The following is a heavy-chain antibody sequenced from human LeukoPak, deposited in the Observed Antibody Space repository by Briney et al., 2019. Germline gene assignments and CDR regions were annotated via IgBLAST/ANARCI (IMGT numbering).Heavy chain of an antibody. V-gene: IGHV6-1*01. J-gene: IGHJ4*02. D-gene: IGHD6-19*01. CDR1: GDSVSSSTAA. CDR2: TYYRSKWYT. Sequence: SQTLSLTCAISGDSVSSSTAAWNWVSQSPSRGLEWLGRTYYRSKWYTDYAVSVRSRININPDTSKNQFSLQLNSVTPEDTAVYYCARYPTGWYLDYWGQGTLVTVSS. CDR3: ARYPTGWYLDY.